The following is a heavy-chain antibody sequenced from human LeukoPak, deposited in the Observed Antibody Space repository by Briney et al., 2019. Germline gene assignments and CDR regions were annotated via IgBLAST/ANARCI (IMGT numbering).Heavy chain of an antibody. J-gene: IGHJ4*02. Sequence: GGSLRLSCAASGFTFSSYAMSWVRQAPGKGLEWVANIKQDGSEKYSVDSVKGRFTISRDNAKNSLYLQLNSLRAEDTAVYYCASDRSSSWYRDYWGQGTLVTVSS. CDR2: IKQDGSEK. CDR1: GFTFSSYA. CDR3: ASDRSSSWYRDY. D-gene: IGHD6-13*01. V-gene: IGHV3-7*01.